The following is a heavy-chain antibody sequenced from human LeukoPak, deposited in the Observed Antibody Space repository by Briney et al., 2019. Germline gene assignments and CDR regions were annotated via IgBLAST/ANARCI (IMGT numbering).Heavy chain of an antibody. CDR1: GFTFSSYS. Sequence: GGSLRLSCAASGFTFSSYSMNWVRQAPGKGLEGVSVIYSGGSTYCADSVKGRFTISRDNAKNSLYLQMNSLRAEDTAVYYCAELGITMIGGVWGKGTTVTISS. D-gene: IGHD3-10*02. V-gene: IGHV3-66*01. CDR3: AELGITMIGGV. J-gene: IGHJ6*04. CDR2: IYSGGST.